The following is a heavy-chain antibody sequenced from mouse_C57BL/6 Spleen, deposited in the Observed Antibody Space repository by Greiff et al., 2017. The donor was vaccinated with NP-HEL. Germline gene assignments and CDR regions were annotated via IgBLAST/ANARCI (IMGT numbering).Heavy chain of an antibody. CDR2: IYPGSGST. Sequence: QVQLQQPGAELVKPGASVKMSCKASGYTFTSYWITWVKQRPGQGLEWIGDIYPGSGSTNYNEKFKSKATLTVDTSSSTAYMQLSSLTSEDSAVYYCAREGNTYSNPWFAYWGQGTLVTVSA. CDR3: AREGNTYSNPWFAY. CDR1: GYTFTSYW. J-gene: IGHJ3*01. D-gene: IGHD2-5*01. V-gene: IGHV1-55*01.